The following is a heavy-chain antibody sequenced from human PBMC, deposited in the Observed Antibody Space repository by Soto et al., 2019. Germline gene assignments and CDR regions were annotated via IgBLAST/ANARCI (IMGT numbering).Heavy chain of an antibody. Sequence: QVQLVQSGAEVKKPGSWNKVSCKDSTGTFSNYAIDWVRLAPGHGLEWMGGIVPIFGTTYYTQKFQGRATIIADDSTTTAYLEMSSLRSEDTAIHYCARVEAVAGLYNYHGLDVWGQGTAVTVSS. D-gene: IGHD6-19*01. V-gene: IGHV1-69*12. CDR3: ARVEAVAGLYNYHGLDV. J-gene: IGHJ6*02. CDR1: TGTFSNYA. CDR2: IVPIFGTT.